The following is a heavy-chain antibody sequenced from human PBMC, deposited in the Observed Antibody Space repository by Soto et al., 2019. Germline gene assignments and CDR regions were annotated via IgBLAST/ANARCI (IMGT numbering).Heavy chain of an antibody. CDR1: GFTFSSYG. CDR2: IWYDGSNK. CDR3: ARAGYGGNLNYYYYGMGV. J-gene: IGHJ6*02. D-gene: IGHD4-17*01. V-gene: IGHV3-33*01. Sequence: GGSLRLSCAASGFTFSSYGMHWVRQAPGKGLEWVAVIWYDGSNKYYADSVKGRFTISRDNSKNTLYLQMSSLRAEDTAVYYCARAGYGGNLNYYYYGMGVWGQGTTVTVSS.